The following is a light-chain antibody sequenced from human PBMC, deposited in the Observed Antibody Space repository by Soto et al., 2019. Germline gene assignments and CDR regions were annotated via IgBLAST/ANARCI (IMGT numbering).Light chain of an antibody. V-gene: IGLV2-14*01. CDR2: DVS. J-gene: IGLJ2*01. CDR1: SSDVGGYNY. CDR3: SSYTSRSTLVV. Sequence: QSVLTQPASVSGSPGQSITISCTGTSSDVGGYNYVSWYQQHPGKAPKLMIYDVSNRPSGVSNRFSGSKSGNTVSLTISGLQAEDEADYYCSSYTSRSTLVVFGGGTQLTVL.